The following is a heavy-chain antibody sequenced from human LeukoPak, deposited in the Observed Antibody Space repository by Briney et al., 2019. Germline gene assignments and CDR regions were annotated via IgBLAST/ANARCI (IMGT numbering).Heavy chain of an antibody. V-gene: IGHV3-30-3*01. CDR3: ARERTGNFDY. CDR2: ISYDGGEK. D-gene: IGHD3-10*01. J-gene: IGHJ4*02. CDR1: GFTFSTYA. Sequence: GGSLRLSCAASGFTFSTYAMHWVRQAPGKGLEWVAVISYDGGEKYYADSVKGRFTISRDNSKDTLYLQMNSLRAEDTAVYYCARERTGNFDYWGQGTLVTVSS.